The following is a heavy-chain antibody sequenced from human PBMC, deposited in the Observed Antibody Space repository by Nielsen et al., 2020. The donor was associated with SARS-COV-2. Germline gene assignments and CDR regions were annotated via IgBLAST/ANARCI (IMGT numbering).Heavy chain of an antibody. CDR3: AKYYYSGLDV. CDR1: GGSISHFY. V-gene: IGHV4-59*01. J-gene: IGHJ6*02. CDR2: IYHYGRT. Sequence: SETLSLTCTVSGGSISHFYWSWIRQPPGKGLEWIGYIYHYGRTDFNPSLESRATISVDTSKNQLSLKLSSVTAADTAVYYCAKYYYSGLDVWGQGTTATVSS.